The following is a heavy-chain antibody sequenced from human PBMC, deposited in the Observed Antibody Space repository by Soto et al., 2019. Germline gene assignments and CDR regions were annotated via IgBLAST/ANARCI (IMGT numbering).Heavy chain of an antibody. CDR3: AKDIAQYYYDSSGYYQALDY. J-gene: IGHJ4*02. CDR1: GFTFSSYA. CDR2: ISGSGGST. D-gene: IGHD3-22*01. V-gene: IGHV3-23*01. Sequence: GSLRLSCAASGFTFSSYAMSWVRQAPGKGLEWVSAISGSGGSTYYADSVKGRFTISRDNSKNTLYLQMNSLRAEDTAVYYCAKDIAQYYYDSSGYYQALDYWGQGTLVTVSS.